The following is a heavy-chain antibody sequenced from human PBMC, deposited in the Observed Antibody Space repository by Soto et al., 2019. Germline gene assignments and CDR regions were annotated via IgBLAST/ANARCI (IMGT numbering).Heavy chain of an antibody. CDR1: GFTVTSNG. D-gene: IGHD4-4*01. V-gene: IGHV3-23*01. Sequence: EVKLLESGGGLVQPGGSLRLSCGVSGFTVTSNGVSWVRQAPGKGLEWVSAISPNGQGIWYADSVKGCFTISRDISRNTVLLQMDSLRAEDTAVYYCAKDRQYPLDYFHYWCQGTLVTFSS. CDR2: ISPNGQGI. CDR3: AKDRQYPLDYFHY. J-gene: IGHJ4*02.